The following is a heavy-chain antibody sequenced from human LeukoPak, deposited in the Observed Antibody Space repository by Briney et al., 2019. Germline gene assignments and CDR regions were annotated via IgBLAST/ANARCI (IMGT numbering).Heavy chain of an antibody. CDR2: ISYDGSNK. CDR3: ARSDDESYSSGWYWFDP. Sequence: GRSLRLSCAASGFTFSSYAMHWVRQAPGKGLEWVAAISYDGSNKYYADPVKGRFTISRDNSKNTLYLQMNSLRAEDTAVYYCARSDDESYSSGWYWFDPWGQGTLVTVSS. D-gene: IGHD6-19*01. V-gene: IGHV3-30-3*01. CDR1: GFTFSSYA. J-gene: IGHJ5*02.